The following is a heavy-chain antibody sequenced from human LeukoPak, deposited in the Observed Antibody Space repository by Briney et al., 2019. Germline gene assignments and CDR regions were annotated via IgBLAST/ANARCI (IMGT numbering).Heavy chain of an antibody. CDR1: GGSISSYY. CDR3: ARGFPITGTGGWFDP. D-gene: IGHD1/OR15-1a*01. J-gene: IGHJ5*02. Sequence: SETLSLTCTVSGGSISSYYWSWIRQPPGKGLEWFGYIYYSGSTNYNPSLKSLVTISVDTSKNQFSLKLSSVTAADTAVYYCARGFPITGTGGWFDPWGQGTLVTVSS. CDR2: IYYSGST. V-gene: IGHV4-59*01.